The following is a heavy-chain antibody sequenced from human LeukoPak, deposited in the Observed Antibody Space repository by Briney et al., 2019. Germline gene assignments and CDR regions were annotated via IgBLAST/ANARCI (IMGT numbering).Heavy chain of an antibody. CDR2: ISSSGSTI. D-gene: IGHD4-17*01. Sequence: GGSLRLSCAASGFTFSDYYMSWIRQAPGKGLEWVSYISSSGSTIYYADSVKGRFTISRDNAKNSLYLQMSSLKSEDTALYYCVRVRHGDSFDFWGQGTLVTVSS. V-gene: IGHV3-11*01. CDR3: VRVRHGDSFDF. J-gene: IGHJ4*02. CDR1: GFTFSDYY.